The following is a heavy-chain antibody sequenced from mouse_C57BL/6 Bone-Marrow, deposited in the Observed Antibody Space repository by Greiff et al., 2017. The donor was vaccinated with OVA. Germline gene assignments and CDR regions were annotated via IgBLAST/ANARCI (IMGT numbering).Heavy chain of an antibody. CDR3: AREPPTVVAHWYFDV. CDR1: GFTFSDYY. CDR2: INYDGSST. D-gene: IGHD1-1*01. J-gene: IGHJ1*03. Sequence: EVQRVESEGGLVQPGSSMKLSCTASGFTFSDYYMAWVRQVPEKGLEWVANINYDGSSTYYLDSLKSRFIFSRDNAKNILYLQMSSLTSEDTATYYCAREPPTVVAHWYFDVWGTGTTVTVAS. V-gene: IGHV5-16*01.